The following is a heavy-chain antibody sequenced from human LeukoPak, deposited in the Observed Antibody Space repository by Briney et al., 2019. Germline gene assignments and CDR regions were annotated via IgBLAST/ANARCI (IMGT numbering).Heavy chain of an antibody. CDR1: GFTFSSYS. CDR2: ISSSSSYI. D-gene: IGHD6-19*01. Sequence: GGSLRLSCAASGFTFSSYSMNWVRQAPGKGLEWVSSISSSSSYIYYGDSVKGRFTTSRDNAKNSLYLQMNSLRAEDTAVYYCAKWLILSNDAFDIWGQGTMVTVSS. V-gene: IGHV3-21*01. CDR3: AKWLILSNDAFDI. J-gene: IGHJ3*02.